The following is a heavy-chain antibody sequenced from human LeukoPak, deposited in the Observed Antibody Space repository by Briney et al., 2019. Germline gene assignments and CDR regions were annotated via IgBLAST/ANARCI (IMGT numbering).Heavy chain of an antibody. CDR2: IYYSGST. Sequence: SETLSLTCAVSGGSISSGGYSWSWIRQPPGKGLEWIGYIYYSGSTYYNPSLKSRVTISVDTSKNQFSLKLSSVTAADTAVYYCARGVDTAMVYYYYMDVWGKGTTVTVSS. J-gene: IGHJ6*03. V-gene: IGHV4-30-4*07. D-gene: IGHD5-18*01. CDR3: ARGVDTAMVYYYYMDV. CDR1: GGSISSGGYS.